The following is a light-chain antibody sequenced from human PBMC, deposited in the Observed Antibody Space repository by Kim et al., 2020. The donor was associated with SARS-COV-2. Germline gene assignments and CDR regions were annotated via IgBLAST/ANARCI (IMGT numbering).Light chain of an antibody. V-gene: IGLV3-21*04. CDR3: QVWDSGIDHVV. J-gene: IGLJ2*01. Sequence: SYELTQPPSVSVAPGKTARISCGGTNIGSKSVHWYQQKPGQAPVLVMFFDNNRPSGVPERLTGSNSGNTATLTISGVEAGDEADYYCQVWDSGIDHVVFGGGTQLTVL. CDR2: FDN. CDR1: NIGSKS.